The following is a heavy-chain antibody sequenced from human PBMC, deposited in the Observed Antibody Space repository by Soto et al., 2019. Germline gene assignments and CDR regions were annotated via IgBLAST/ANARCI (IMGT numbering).Heavy chain of an antibody. D-gene: IGHD6-6*01. V-gene: IGHV4-34*01. Sequence: PSETLSLTCAVYGGSFSGYYWSWIRQPPGKGLEWIGEINHSGSTNYNPSLKSRVTISVDTSKNQFSLKLSSVTAADTAVYYCAKFRARVSSSVIWAGGFDPWCQGTLVTVAS. J-gene: IGHJ5*02. CDR3: AKFRARVSSSVIWAGGFDP. CDR2: INHSGST. CDR1: GGSFSGYY.